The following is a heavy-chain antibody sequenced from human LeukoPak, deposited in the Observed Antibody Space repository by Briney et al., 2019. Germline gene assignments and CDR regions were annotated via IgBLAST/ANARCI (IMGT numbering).Heavy chain of an antibody. Sequence: ASVKVSCKVSGYIFTELSIDWVRQAPGKGLEWMGTFDPKDGETIYAQKFQGRVTMSDDTSTDTAYMELSSLRSEDTAVYYCARAPGPPSAQDYWGQGTLVTVSS. CDR3: ARAPGPPSAQDY. CDR2: FDPKDGET. J-gene: IGHJ4*02. V-gene: IGHV1-24*01. CDR1: GYIFTELS.